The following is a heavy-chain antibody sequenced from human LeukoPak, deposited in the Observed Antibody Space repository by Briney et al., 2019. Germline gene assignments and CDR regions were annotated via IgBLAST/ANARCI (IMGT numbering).Heavy chain of an antibody. J-gene: IGHJ4*02. CDR2: IIPIFGTA. D-gene: IGHD5-24*01. CDR1: GGTFSSYA. CDR3: ARDGDGSGGVGDY. Sequence: GASVKVSCKASGGTFSSYAISWVRQAPGQGLEWMGGIIPIFGTANYAQKFQGRVTITADESTSTAYMELSSLRSEDTAVYYCARDGDGSGGVGDYWGQGTLVTVSS. V-gene: IGHV1-69*13.